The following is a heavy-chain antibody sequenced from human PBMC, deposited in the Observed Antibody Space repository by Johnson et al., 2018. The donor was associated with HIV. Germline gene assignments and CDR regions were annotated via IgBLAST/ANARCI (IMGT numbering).Heavy chain of an antibody. J-gene: IGHJ3*02. D-gene: IGHD1-1*01. CDR1: GFTFDDSA. CDR3: TTGLYWNDAFDI. V-gene: IGHV3-9*01. Sequence: VQLVESGGGVVQPGGSLRLSCAASGFTFDDSAIHWVRQAPGKGLEWVSAISWNSGSIAYADSVRGRFTISRDNAKNSRYLQMNSLRAEDTAVYYCTTGLYWNDAFDIWGQGTMVTVSS. CDR2: ISWNSGSI.